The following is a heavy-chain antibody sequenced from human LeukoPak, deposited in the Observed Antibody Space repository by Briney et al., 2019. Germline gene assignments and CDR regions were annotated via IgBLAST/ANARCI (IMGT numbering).Heavy chain of an antibody. J-gene: IGHJ4*02. V-gene: IGHV1-24*01. D-gene: IGHD3-3*01. CDR2: FDPEDGET. Sequence: ASVKVSCKASGYTFTGYYMHWVRQAPGKGLEWMGGFDPEDGETIYAQKFQGRVTMTEDTSTDTAYMELSSLRSEDTAVYYCASADGVVPSLWGLDYWGQGTLVTVSS. CDR1: GYTFTGYY. CDR3: ASADGVVPSLWGLDY.